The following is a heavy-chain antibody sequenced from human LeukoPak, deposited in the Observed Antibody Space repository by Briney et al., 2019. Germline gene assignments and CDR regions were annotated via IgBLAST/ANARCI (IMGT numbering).Heavy chain of an antibody. CDR1: GGSISSSRDY. Sequence: SETLSLTCTVSGGSISSSRDYWAWIRQPPGKGLEWIANIYYSGSTYYSPSLKSRVTISVDTSKNQFSLKLSSVTAADTAVYYCARRIAMVPWGYWGQGTLVTVSS. J-gene: IGHJ4*02. CDR3: ARRIAMVPWGY. D-gene: IGHD3-16*01. V-gene: IGHV4-39*01. CDR2: IYYSGST.